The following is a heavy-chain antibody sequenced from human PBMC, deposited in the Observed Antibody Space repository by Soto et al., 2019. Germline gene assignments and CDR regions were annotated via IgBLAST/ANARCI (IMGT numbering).Heavy chain of an antibody. CDR3: AKEGGSWHYDSSGYYYYYYMDV. Sequence: GGSLRLSCAASGFTFSSYAMSWVRQAPGKGLEWVSAISGSGGSTYYADYVKGRFTISRDNSKNTLYLQMNSLRAEDTAVYYCAKEGGSWHYDSSGYYYYYYMDVWGKGTTVTVSS. V-gene: IGHV3-23*01. J-gene: IGHJ6*03. CDR1: GFTFSSYA. D-gene: IGHD3-22*01. CDR2: ISGSGGST.